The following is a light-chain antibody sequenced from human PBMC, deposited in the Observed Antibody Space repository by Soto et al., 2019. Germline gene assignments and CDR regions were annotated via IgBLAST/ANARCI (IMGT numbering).Light chain of an antibody. Sequence: EIVMMQSPATLSVSPGEGATLSCRASQSVSSYLAWYQQTPGQAPRLLIYDASTRATGIPARFSGSGSGTEFTLTISSLQSEDFAVYYCQQYNSLPLTWTFGQGTKVELK. CDR1: QSVSSY. CDR3: QQYNSLPLTWT. CDR2: DAS. J-gene: IGKJ1*01. V-gene: IGKV3-15*01.